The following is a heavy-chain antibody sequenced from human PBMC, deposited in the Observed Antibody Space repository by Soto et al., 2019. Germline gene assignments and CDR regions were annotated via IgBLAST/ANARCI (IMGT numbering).Heavy chain of an antibody. CDR2: ISYRGTT. V-gene: IGHV4-4*02. J-gene: IGHJ4*02. Sequence: QVQLQESGPGLVEPSETLSLTCAVSGGSISETYWWSWVRQPPGKGLDWIGEISYRGTTHYNPSLSSRVTISMDTSRNQISLPLISVTAADSASYYCARHIGVTGTRGFDYWGQGTLFTVSS. D-gene: IGHD6-19*01. CDR3: ARHIGVTGTRGFDY. CDR1: GGSISETYW.